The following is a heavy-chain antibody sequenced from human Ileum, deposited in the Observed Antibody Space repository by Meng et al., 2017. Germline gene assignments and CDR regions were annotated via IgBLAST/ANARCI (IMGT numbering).Heavy chain of an antibody. D-gene: IGHD3-3*01. V-gene: IGHV4-61*01. CDR1: GGSVSSDTYF. CDR2: IYFSGGT. J-gene: IGHJ4*02. CDR3: ATGSFSSDLPFDY. Sequence: QVPCHESGPGLVRPSETLSLTCTVSGGSVSSDTYFWSWIRQPPGKGLEWIGYIYFSGGTYYNPSLKSRVTISRDTSKKQFSLNLSSATAADTAVYYCATGSFSSDLPFDYWGQGTLVTVSS.